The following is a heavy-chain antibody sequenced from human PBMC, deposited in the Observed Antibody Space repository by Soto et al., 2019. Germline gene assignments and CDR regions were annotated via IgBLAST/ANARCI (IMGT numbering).Heavy chain of an antibody. D-gene: IGHD6-13*01. CDR3: ARVGRQQTAPYYFDY. CDR2: IIPIFGTA. V-gene: IGHV1-69*01. Sequence: QVQLVQSGAEVKKPGSSVKVSCKASGGTFSSYAISWVRQSPGQGLEWMGGIIPIFGTANYAQKFQGRVTITADESTSTAYMELSSLRSEDTAVYYCARVGRQQTAPYYFDYWGQGTLVTVSS. J-gene: IGHJ4*02. CDR1: GGTFSSYA.